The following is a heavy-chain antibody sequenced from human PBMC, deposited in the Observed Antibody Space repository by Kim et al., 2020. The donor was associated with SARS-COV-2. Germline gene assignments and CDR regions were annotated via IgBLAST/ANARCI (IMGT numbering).Heavy chain of an antibody. Sequence: GGSLRLSCAASGFTFTYTWMTWVRQAPGKGLEWVGRIKNEAQGATTDYAAPVKGRFTISRDDSKNTLYLQMNSLKIEDTAVYYCTTDATPTLSNYFDYWGQGTRVTVSS. V-gene: IGHV3-15*01. D-gene: IGHD2-15*01. CDR3: TTDATPTLSNYFDY. CDR1: GFTFTYTW. J-gene: IGHJ4*02. CDR2: IKNEAQGATT.